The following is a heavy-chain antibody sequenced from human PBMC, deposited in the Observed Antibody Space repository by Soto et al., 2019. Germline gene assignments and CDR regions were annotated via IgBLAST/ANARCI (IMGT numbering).Heavy chain of an antibody. CDR2: ISAGGDST. D-gene: IGHD2-15*01. CDR3: SKACGSTMVALLIDAFAI. Sequence: EVQLLESGGGLVQPGGCLRLSCAASGFTFSSYAMSWVRQAPGKGLECVSTISAGGDSTYSADSVKGRFTISRDNSKNTLYLQMNSRKAEDTAIYDCSKACGSTMVALLIDAFAIWGQGTMVTVSP. J-gene: IGHJ3*02. V-gene: IGHV3-23*01. CDR1: GFTFSSYA.